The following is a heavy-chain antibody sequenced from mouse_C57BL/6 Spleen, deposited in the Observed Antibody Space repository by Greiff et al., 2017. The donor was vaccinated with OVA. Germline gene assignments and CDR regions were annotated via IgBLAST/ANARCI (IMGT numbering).Heavy chain of an antibody. CDR2: IDPNSGGT. Sequence: QVQLQQPGAELVKPGASVKLSCKASGYTFTSYWLHWVKQRPGRGLEWIGRIDPNSGGTKYNEKFKSKATLPVDKPSSTAYMQLSRLTSEDSAGYYCARSTMITTEARDYWGQGTSVTVSS. J-gene: IGHJ4*01. CDR1: GYTFTSYW. V-gene: IGHV1-72*01. CDR3: ARSTMITTEARDY. D-gene: IGHD2-4*01.